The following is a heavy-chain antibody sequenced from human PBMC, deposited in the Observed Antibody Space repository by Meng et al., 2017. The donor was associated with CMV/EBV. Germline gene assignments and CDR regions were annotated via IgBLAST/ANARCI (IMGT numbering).Heavy chain of an antibody. Sequence: GSLRLSCTVSGGSISSYYWSWIRQPPGKGLEWIGYIYYSGSTNYNPSLKSRVTISVDTSKTQFSLKLSSVTAADTAVYYCARVGGHYDLWSGYAQLGYFDYWGQGTLVTVSS. D-gene: IGHD3-3*01. CDR2: IYYSGST. J-gene: IGHJ4*02. CDR3: ARVGGHYDLWSGYAQLGYFDY. V-gene: IGHV4-59*01. CDR1: GGSISSYY.